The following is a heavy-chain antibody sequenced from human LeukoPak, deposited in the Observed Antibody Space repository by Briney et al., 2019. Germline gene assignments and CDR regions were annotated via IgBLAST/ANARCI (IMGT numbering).Heavy chain of an antibody. J-gene: IGHJ6*02. CDR2: IYYSGST. CDR3: ARDNWNYGSSMDV. Sequence: SQTLSLTCTVSGGSVSSYYWSWIRQPPGKGLEWIGYIYYSGSTNYNPSLKSRVTISVDTSKNQFSLKLSSVTAADTAVYHCARDNWNYGSSMDVWGQGTTVTVSS. D-gene: IGHD1-7*01. V-gene: IGHV4-59*02. CDR1: GGSVSSYY.